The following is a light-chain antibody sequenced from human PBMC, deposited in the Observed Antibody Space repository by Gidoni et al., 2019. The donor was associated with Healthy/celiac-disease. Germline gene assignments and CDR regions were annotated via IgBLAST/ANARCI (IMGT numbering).Light chain of an antibody. CDR1: QSVSSSY. J-gene: IGKJ3*01. V-gene: IGKV3-20*01. Sequence: EIVLTQSPGTLSLSPGERATLSCRASQSVSSSYLAWYQQTPGHAPRLLIYGASSRATGIPDRFSVSGSGTDFTRTISTLEPEDFAVYYFQQYVSSPIFTFGPGTKVDIK. CDR3: QQYVSSPIFT. CDR2: GAS.